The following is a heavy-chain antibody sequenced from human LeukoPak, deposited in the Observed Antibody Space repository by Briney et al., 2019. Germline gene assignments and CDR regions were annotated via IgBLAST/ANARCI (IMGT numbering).Heavy chain of an antibody. J-gene: IGHJ6*03. CDR3: ARVERGYSFRHYYQYIDV. V-gene: IGHV4-4*07. CDR2: IYTSGST. CDR1: GGSISSYY. Sequence: SETLSLTCTVSGGSISSYYWSWIRQPAGKGLEWIWRIYTSGSTNYNPSLKSRVTMSVDTSKNQFSLKLSSVTAADTAVYYCARVERGYSFRHYYQYIDVWAKRTADSVSS. D-gene: IGHD3-22*01.